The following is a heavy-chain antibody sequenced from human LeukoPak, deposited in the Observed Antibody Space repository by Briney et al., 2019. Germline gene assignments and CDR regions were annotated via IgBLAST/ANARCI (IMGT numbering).Heavy chain of an antibody. J-gene: IGHJ3*02. CDR3: AKDLGSYRKIDAFDI. Sequence: GGSLRLSCAASGFTFSSYSMNWVRQAPGKGLEWVSSISSSSSYIYYADSVKGRFTISRDNSKNTLYLQMNSLRAEDTAVYYCAKDLGSYRKIDAFDIWGQGTMVTVSS. V-gene: IGHV3-21*01. CDR2: ISSSSSYI. CDR1: GFTFSSYS. D-gene: IGHD1-26*01.